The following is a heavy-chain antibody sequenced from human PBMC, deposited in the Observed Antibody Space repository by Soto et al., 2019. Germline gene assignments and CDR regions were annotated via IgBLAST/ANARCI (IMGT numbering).Heavy chain of an antibody. CDR1: GFTFSNYG. Sequence: EVQLLDSGGGLVQPGGSLRLSCAASGFTFSNYGMSWVRQAPEKGLEWVSLISGSGGNTYYADSVKGRFTISRDNSENTLYLQMNSLRAEDTAVYYCAQWRGTGYYDYWGQGTLVTVSS. J-gene: IGHJ4*02. V-gene: IGHV3-23*01. CDR3: AQWRGTGYYDY. CDR2: ISGSGGNT. D-gene: IGHD3-9*01.